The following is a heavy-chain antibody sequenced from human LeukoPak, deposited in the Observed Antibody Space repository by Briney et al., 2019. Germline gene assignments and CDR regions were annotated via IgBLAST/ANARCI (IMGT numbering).Heavy chain of an antibody. J-gene: IGHJ4*02. D-gene: IGHD1-26*01. Sequence: NPGGSLRLSCAASGFTFSSYSMNWVRQAPGKGLEWVSSISSSSSYIYYADSVKGRFTISRDNAKNSLYLQMNSLRAEDTAVYYCARDMYSGSYSGRFDYWGQGTLVTVSS. V-gene: IGHV3-21*01. CDR1: GFTFSSYS. CDR2: ISSSSSYI. CDR3: ARDMYSGSYSGRFDY.